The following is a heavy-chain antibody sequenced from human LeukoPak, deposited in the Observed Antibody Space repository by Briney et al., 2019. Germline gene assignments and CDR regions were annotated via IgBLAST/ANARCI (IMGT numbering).Heavy chain of an antibody. CDR1: GGSISSGGYY. CDR2: IYYSGST. Sequence: SETLSLTCTVSGGSISSGGYYWSWIRQPPGKGLEWIGYIYYSGSTNYNPSLKSRVTISVDTSKNQFSLKLSSVTAADTAVYYCARAGSGYDHYLDYWGQGTLVTVSS. V-gene: IGHV4-61*08. J-gene: IGHJ4*02. D-gene: IGHD5-12*01. CDR3: ARAGSGYDHYLDY.